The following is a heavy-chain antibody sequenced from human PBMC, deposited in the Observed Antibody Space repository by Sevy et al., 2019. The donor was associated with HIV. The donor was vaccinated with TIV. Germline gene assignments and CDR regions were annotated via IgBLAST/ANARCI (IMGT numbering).Heavy chain of an antibody. J-gene: IGHJ3*02. CDR1: GGSMTSYY. CDR3: ARVITMEGDAFDI. Sequence: SETLSLTCSVSGGSMTSYYWSWIRQPPGKGLEWIGHIYFGGRTQYNPSLKSRVTISLDSSKHRFSLEVNSVIAADTAVYYCARVITMEGDAFDIWGQGTMVTVSS. V-gene: IGHV4-59*01. D-gene: IGHD3-10*01. CDR2: IYFGGRT.